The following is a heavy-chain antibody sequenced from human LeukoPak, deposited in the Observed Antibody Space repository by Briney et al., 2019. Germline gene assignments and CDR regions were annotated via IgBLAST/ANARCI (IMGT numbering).Heavy chain of an antibody. CDR2: IYYSGST. CDR3: ARQASAAGPFDY. V-gene: IGHV4-39*01. D-gene: IGHD6-13*01. Sequence: PSETLSLTRTVSGGSISSSSYYWGWIRQPPGKGLEWIGSIYYSGSTYYNPSLKSRVTISVDTSKNQFSLKLSSVTAADTAVYYCARQASAAGPFDYWGQGTLVTVSS. J-gene: IGHJ4*02. CDR1: GGSISSSSYY.